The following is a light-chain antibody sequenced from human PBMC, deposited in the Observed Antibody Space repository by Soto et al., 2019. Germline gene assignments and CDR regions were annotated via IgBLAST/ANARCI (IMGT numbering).Light chain of an antibody. V-gene: IGKV3-20*01. CDR3: QQYAGSPWT. J-gene: IGKJ1*01. Sequence: ETVLTQSPGTLSLSPGERATLSCRASQTIRNNYLAWYRQTPGQAPRLLIYGASNRATGIADRFSGSGSGTDFTLIISILEPEDFALYYCQQYAGSPWTFGQGTKVEIK. CDR2: GAS. CDR1: QTIRNNY.